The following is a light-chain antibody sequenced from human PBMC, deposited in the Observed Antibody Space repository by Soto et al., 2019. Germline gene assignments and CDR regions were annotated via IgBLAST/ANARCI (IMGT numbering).Light chain of an antibody. Sequence: ETVLTQSPGTLSLSPGERATLSCRASQSITSTYLAWYQQKPGQAPRLLIYGVSTRATGIPDRFSGSGSGTDFTLTISRLEPEDFAVYYCQQYGSSGTFGQGTKV. V-gene: IGKV3-20*01. CDR1: QSITSTY. CDR2: GVS. CDR3: QQYGSSGT. J-gene: IGKJ1*01.